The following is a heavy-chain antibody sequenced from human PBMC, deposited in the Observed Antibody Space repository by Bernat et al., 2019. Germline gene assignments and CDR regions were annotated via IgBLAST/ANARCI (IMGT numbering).Heavy chain of an antibody. Sequence: QVQLVESGGGVVQPGRSLRLSCAASGFTFSSYGMHWVHQAPGKGLEWVAVIWYDGSNKYYADSVKGRFTISRDNSKNTLYLQMNSLRAEDTAVYYCARDQYTYYDILTGYYKEGAYFDYWGQGTLVTVSS. CDR2: IWYDGSNK. CDR1: GFTFSSYG. CDR3: ARDQYTYYDILTGYYKEGAYFDY. D-gene: IGHD3-9*01. J-gene: IGHJ4*02. V-gene: IGHV3-33*01.